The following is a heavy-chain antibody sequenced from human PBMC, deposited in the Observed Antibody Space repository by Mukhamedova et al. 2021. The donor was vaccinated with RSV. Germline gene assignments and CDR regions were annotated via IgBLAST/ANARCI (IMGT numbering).Heavy chain of an antibody. Sequence: SRVTISVDTSKNQFSLKLSSVTAADTAVYYCARGFPFRFWRTRAFDPWGQGTLVTVSS. D-gene: IGHD3-3*01. V-gene: IGHV4-34*01. CDR3: ARGFPFRFWRTRAFDP. J-gene: IGHJ5*02.